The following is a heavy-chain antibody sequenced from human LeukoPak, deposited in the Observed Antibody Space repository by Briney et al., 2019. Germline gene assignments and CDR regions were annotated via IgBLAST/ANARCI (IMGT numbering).Heavy chain of an antibody. D-gene: IGHD1-26*01. Sequence: SETLSLTCAVYGGSFSGYYWSWIRQPPGKGLEWIGEINHSGSTNYNPSLKSRVTISVDTSKNQFSLKLSSVTAADTAVYYCASNRPDSGCYYERGLLDYWGQGTLVTVSS. V-gene: IGHV4-34*01. CDR2: INHSGST. CDR1: GGSFSGYY. J-gene: IGHJ4*02. CDR3: ASNRPDSGCYYERGLLDY.